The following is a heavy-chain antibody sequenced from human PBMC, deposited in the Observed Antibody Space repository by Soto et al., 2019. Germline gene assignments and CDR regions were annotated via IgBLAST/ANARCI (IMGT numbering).Heavy chain of an antibody. V-gene: IGHV5-51*01. D-gene: IGHD2-15*01. CDR2: IYPGDSDT. Sequence: GESLKISCKGSGYSFTSYWIGWVRQMPGKGLEWMGIIYPGDSDTRYSPSFQGQVTISADKSISTAYLQWSSLKASDTAMYYCAVHCSGGSCYSGNWFDPWGQGTLVTVSP. CDR3: AVHCSGGSCYSGNWFDP. J-gene: IGHJ5*02. CDR1: GYSFTSYW.